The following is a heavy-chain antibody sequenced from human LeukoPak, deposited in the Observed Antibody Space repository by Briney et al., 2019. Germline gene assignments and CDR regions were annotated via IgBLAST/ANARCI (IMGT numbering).Heavy chain of an antibody. CDR1: GGSFRGYY. V-gene: IGHV4-34*01. CDR2: INHSGST. J-gene: IGHJ4*02. CDR3: ARRDNYDFWSGYFFDY. Sequence: SETLSLTCAVYGGSFRGYYWSWLRQPPGKGLEWVGEINHSGSTNYNTSLKRRVTISVDTTKNQFSLKLSSVTAADTAVYYCARRDNYDFWSGYFFDYWGQGTLVTVSS. D-gene: IGHD3-3*01.